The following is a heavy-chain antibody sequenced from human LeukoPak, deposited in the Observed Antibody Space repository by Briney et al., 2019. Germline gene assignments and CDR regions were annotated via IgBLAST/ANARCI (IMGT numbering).Heavy chain of an antibody. J-gene: IGHJ5*02. CDR1: GGSISSSSYY. CDR2: IYYSGST. Sequence: PSETLSLTCTVSGGSISSSSYYWGWIRQPPGKGLEWIGSIYYSGSTYYNPSLKSRVTISVDTSKNQFSLKLSSVTAADTAVYYCARGVVGYYGSGRYNWFDPWGQGTLVTVSS. V-gene: IGHV4-39*07. D-gene: IGHD3-10*01. CDR3: ARGVVGYYGSGRYNWFDP.